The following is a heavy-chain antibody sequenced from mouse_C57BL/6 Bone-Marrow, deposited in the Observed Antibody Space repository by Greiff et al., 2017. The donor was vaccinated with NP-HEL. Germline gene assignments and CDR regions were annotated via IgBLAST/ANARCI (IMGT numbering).Heavy chain of an antibody. CDR2: IDPETGGT. J-gene: IGHJ3*01. CDR1: GYTFTDYE. V-gene: IGHV1-15*01. Sequence: VQLQQSGAELVRPGASVTLSCEASGYTFTDYEMHWVKQTPVHGLEWIGAIDPETGGTAYNQKFKGKAILTADKSSSTAYMELRSLTSEDSAVYYCTRWGTVAARGFAYWGQGTLVTVSA. CDR3: TRWGTVAARGFAY. D-gene: IGHD1-1*01.